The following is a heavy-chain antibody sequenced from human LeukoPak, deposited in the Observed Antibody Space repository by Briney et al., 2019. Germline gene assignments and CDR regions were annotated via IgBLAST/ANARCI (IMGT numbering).Heavy chain of an antibody. CDR2: INPSGGST. CDR1: GYTFTSYY. J-gene: IGHJ3*02. CDR3: ARGTLALGFGELLLDI. D-gene: IGHD3-10*01. Sequence: ASVKVSCKASGYTFTSYYMHWVRQAPGQGLEWMGIINPSGGSTSYAQKFQGRVTMTSDTSTSTVYMELSSLRSEDTAVYYCARGTLALGFGELLLDIWGQGTMVTVSS. V-gene: IGHV1-46*01.